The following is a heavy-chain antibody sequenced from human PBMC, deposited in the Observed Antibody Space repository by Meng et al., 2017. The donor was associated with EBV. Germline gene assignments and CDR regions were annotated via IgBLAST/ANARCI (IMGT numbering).Heavy chain of an antibody. CDR1: GSTFTSYG. D-gene: IGHD5-12*01. CDR3: ARETSGYDFNWFDP. CDR2: ISAYNGNT. J-gene: IGHJ5*02. Sequence: QVQLVQSGAGVNKPWASVKVSCKASGSTFTSYGISWVRQAPGQGLEWMGWISAYNGNTNYAQKLQGRVTMTTDTSTSTAYMELRSLRSDDTAVYYCARETSGYDFNWFDPWGQGTLVTVSS. V-gene: IGHV1-18*01.